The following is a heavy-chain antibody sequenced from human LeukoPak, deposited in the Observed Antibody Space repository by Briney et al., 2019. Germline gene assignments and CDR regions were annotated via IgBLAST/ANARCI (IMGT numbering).Heavy chain of an antibody. D-gene: IGHD5-12*01. CDR2: IYYSGST. CDR1: GGSISSGGYY. J-gene: IGHJ4*02. CDR3: ARHDGRGGATMGALDS. V-gene: IGHV4-31*03. Sequence: MSSETLSLTCTVSGGSISSGGYYWSWIRQHPGKGLEWIGYIYYSGSTYYNPSLKSRVTISVLTSKNQFSLQLHSVTAADTAVYYCARHDGRGGATMGALDSWGQGSLVTVSS.